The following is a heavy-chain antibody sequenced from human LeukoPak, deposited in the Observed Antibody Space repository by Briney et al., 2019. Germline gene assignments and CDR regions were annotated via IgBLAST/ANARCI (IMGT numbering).Heavy chain of an antibody. Sequence: ASVKVSCKASGFTFTNYGISWVRQAPGQGLEWMGWNSAYNGDTKYTQKFQGRVTMTTDTSTSTAYMELRSLTSDDTAVYYCARDFSNTSGFKIVVDYWGQGTLVTVSS. D-gene: IGHD5-12*01. CDR3: ARDFSNTSGFKIVVDY. J-gene: IGHJ4*02. CDR2: NSAYNGDT. CDR1: GFTFTNYG. V-gene: IGHV1-18*01.